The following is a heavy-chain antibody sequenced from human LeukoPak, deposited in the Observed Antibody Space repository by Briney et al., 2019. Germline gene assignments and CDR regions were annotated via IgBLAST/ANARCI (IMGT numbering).Heavy chain of an antibody. Sequence: ASVKVSCKASGYTFTDYNVHWVRQAPGQGLEWRGWITPRSGATDFAQRFQGRLTMTRDTLISTAYLELDNLISDDTAVYFCARGVASGTYRRFDFWGQGTLVTVSS. CDR1: GYTFTDYN. CDR2: ITPRSGAT. D-gene: IGHD3-10*01. V-gene: IGHV1-2*02. CDR3: ARGVASGTYRRFDF. J-gene: IGHJ4*02.